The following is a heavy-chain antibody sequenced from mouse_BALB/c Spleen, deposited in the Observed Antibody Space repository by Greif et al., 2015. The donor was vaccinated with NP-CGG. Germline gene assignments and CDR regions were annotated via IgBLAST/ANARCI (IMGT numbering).Heavy chain of an antibody. CDR1: GYTFTSYW. Sequence: QVQLQHSGAELVKPGASVKLSCKASGYTFTSYWMHWVKQRPGQGLEWIGEIDPSDSYTNYNQKFKGKATLTVDKPSSTAYMQLSSLTSEDSAVYYCASPNSLLRLGFAYWGQGTLVTVSA. CDR3: ASPNSLLRLGFAY. V-gene: IGHV1-69*02. J-gene: IGHJ3*01. CDR2: IDPSDSYT. D-gene: IGHD1-2*01.